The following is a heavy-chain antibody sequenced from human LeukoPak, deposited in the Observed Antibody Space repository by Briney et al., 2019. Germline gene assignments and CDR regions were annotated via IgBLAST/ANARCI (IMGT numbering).Heavy chain of an antibody. CDR1: GFSFSTYA. CDR2: ISGSGGGGST. J-gene: IGHJ4*02. V-gene: IGHV3-23*01. Sequence: GGSLRLSCAASGFSFSTYAMSWVRQAPGKGLEWVSVISGSGGGGSTYTADSVKGRFTISRDNSKNTLYLQMNSLRAEDTAVYYCARASYVADYFDYWGQGTLVTVSS. D-gene: IGHD3-16*01. CDR3: ARASYVADYFDY.